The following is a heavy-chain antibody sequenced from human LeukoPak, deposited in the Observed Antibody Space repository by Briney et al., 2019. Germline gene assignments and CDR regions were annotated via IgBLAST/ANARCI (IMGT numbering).Heavy chain of an antibody. CDR1: GGSISSGGYY. Sequence: SQTLSLTCAVSGGSISSGGYYWSWIRQPPGKGLEWIGYIYYSGSTNYNPSLKSRVTISVDTSKNQFSLKLSSVTAADTAVYYCARAKRHPSDDYGGNHLDYWSQGTLVTVSS. J-gene: IGHJ4*02. CDR3: ARAKRHPSDDYGGNHLDY. CDR2: IYYSGST. V-gene: IGHV4-61*08. D-gene: IGHD4-23*01.